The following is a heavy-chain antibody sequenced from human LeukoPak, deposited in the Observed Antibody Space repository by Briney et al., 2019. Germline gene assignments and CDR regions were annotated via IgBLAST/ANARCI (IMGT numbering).Heavy chain of an antibody. V-gene: IGHV3-21*01. CDR1: GFTFSSYS. D-gene: IGHD3-10*01. Sequence: GGSLRLSCAASGFTFSSYSMNWVRQALGKGLEWVSSISSSSSYIYYADSVKGRFTISRDNAKNSLYLQMNSLRAEDTAVYYCAREDYYGSGSFDYWGQGTLVTVSS. CDR3: AREDYYGSGSFDY. CDR2: ISSSSSYI. J-gene: IGHJ4*02.